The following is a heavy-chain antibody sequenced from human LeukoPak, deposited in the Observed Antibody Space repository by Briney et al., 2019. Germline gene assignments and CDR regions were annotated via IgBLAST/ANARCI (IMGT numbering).Heavy chain of an antibody. J-gene: IGHJ4*02. Sequence: HLGGSLRLSCAASGFTFSSYGMHWVRQAPGKGLEWVAVISYDGSNKYYADSVKGRFTISRDNSKNTLYLQTNSLRAEDTAVYYCAKWSDYYDSSGYHLNGHFDYWGQGTLVTVSS. D-gene: IGHD3-22*01. CDR1: GFTFSSYG. CDR3: AKWSDYYDSSGYHLNGHFDY. V-gene: IGHV3-30*18. CDR2: ISYDGSNK.